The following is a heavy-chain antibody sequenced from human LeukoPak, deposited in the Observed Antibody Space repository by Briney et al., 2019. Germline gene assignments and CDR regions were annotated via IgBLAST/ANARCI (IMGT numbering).Heavy chain of an antibody. CDR3: ARDRGPRTGFMVREAYDY. CDR2: INTDGSIT. V-gene: IGHV3-74*01. CDR1: GFTFSDYW. D-gene: IGHD3-10*01. J-gene: IGHJ4*02. Sequence: GGSLRLSCAASGFTFSDYWIHWVRQAPGKGLAWVSRINTDGSITNYAHSVKGRFSISRDNAKNTLYLQMSSLRAEDTAVYYCARDRGPRTGFMVREAYDYWGQGTLVTVSS.